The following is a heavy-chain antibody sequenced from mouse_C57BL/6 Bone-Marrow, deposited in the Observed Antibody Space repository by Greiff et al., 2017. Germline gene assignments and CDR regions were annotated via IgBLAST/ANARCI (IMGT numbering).Heavy chain of an antibody. CDR1: GYAFSSYW. Sequence: VQLQQSGAELVKPGASVKISCKASGYAFSSYWMNWVKQRPGKGLEWIGQIYPGDGDTNYNGKVKGKATLTAAKSSSTAYMQLSSLTSEDSAVYFCARRNYYGSSPYYYAMDYWGQGTSVTVAS. J-gene: IGHJ4*01. CDR3: ARRNYYGSSPYYYAMDY. CDR2: IYPGDGDT. V-gene: IGHV1-80*01. D-gene: IGHD1-1*01.